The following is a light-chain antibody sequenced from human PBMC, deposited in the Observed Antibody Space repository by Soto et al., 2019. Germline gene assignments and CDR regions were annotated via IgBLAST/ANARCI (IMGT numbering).Light chain of an antibody. Sequence: QSALTQPPSASGSPGQSVTISCTGTSSDVGAYNYVSWYQQYPGKAPQLMIYEVSKRPSGVPDRFSGSKSGKTASLTVSGLQPDDEADYYCTSYAGSNIWVFGGGTKLTVL. J-gene: IGLJ3*02. CDR2: EVS. CDR3: TSYAGSNIWV. V-gene: IGLV2-8*01. CDR1: SSDVGAYNY.